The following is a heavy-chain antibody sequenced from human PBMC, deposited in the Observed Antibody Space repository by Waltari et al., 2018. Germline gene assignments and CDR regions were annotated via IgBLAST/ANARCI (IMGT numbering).Heavy chain of an antibody. D-gene: IGHD2-15*01. CDR2: IYTSGST. J-gene: IGHJ4*02. CDR3: ARDPRGYCSGGSCYSGNYFDY. V-gene: IGHV4-61*02. Sequence: QVQLQESGPGLVKPSQTLSLTCTVSGGSISSGSYYWSWIRQPAGQGLEWIGRIYTSGSTNYNPSLKSRVTISVDTSKNQFSLKLSSVTAADTAVYYCARDPRGYCSGGSCYSGNYFDYWGQGTLVTVSS. CDR1: GGSISSGSYY.